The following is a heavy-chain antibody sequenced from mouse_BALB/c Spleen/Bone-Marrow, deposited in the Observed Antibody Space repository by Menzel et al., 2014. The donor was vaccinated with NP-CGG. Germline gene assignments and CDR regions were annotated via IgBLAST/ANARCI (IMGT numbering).Heavy chain of an antibody. J-gene: IGHJ4*01. CDR3: AREMAMDY. Sequence: EVKLVESGGGLVKPGGSLKLSCAASGFTFSDYYMYWVRQTPEKRLEWVATISDGGSYTYYPDSVKGRFTISRDNAKNNLYLQMSSLKSEDTAIYYCAREMAMDYWGQGTSVTVSS. CDR1: GFTFSDYY. V-gene: IGHV5-4*02. CDR2: ISDGGSYT.